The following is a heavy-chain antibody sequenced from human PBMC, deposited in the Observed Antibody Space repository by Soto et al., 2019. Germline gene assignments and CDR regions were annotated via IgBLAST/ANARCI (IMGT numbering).Heavy chain of an antibody. CDR3: ARVRYSGYVVY. Sequence: QVQLQESGPGLVKPSQTLSLTCTVSGGSISSGDYYWSWIRQPPGKGLEWIGYIYYSGSTYYNPSLKSXXTXSXVTSKNQFSLKLSSVTAADTAVYYCARVRYSGYVVYWGQGTLVTVSS. CDR2: IYYSGST. J-gene: IGHJ4*02. D-gene: IGHD1-26*01. V-gene: IGHV4-30-4*01. CDR1: GGSISSGDYY.